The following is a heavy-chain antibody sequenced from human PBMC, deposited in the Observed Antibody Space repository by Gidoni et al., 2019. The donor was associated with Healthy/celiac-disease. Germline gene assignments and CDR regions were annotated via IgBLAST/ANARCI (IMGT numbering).Heavy chain of an antibody. CDR2: IYYSGST. V-gene: IGHV4-39*01. J-gene: IGHJ6*02. CDR1: GGSISSSSYY. CDR3: ASGHCSGGSCYSHYYYYGMDV. D-gene: IGHD2-15*01. Sequence: QLQLQESGPGLVKPSETLSLTCTVSGGSISSSSYYWGWIRQPPGKGLEWIGSIYYSGSTYYNPSLKSRVTISEDTSKNQFSLKLSSVTAADTAVYYCASGHCSGGSCYSHYYYYGMDVWGQGTTVTVSS.